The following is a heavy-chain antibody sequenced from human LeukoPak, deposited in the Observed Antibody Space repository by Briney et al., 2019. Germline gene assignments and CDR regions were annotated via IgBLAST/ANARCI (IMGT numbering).Heavy chain of an antibody. CDR2: INPSGGST. V-gene: IGHV1-46*01. CDR1: GYTFTSYY. J-gene: IGHJ5*02. CDR3: ARGPFIVGAPNWFDP. D-gene: IGHD1-26*01. Sequence: ASVKVTCKASGYTFTSYYMHWVRLAPGQGLEWMGIINPSGGSTSYAQKFQGRVTMTRDTSTSTVYMDLSSLRSEDTAVYYCARGPFIVGAPNWFDPWGQGTLVTVSS.